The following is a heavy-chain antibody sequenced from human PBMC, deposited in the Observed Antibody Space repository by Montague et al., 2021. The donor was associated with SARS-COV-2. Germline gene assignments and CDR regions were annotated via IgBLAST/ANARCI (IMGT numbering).Heavy chain of an antibody. D-gene: IGHD2-21*01. CDR1: GFIFSSYE. CDR3: ARDRDWDDWCGMDV. CDR2: ISSSGGGSTK. J-gene: IGHJ6*02. Sequence: SLRLSCAASGFIFSSYEMNWVRQAPGKGLEWISYISSSGGGSTKHYTDSVKGRFTISRDNAKNSLYLQMNSLRFEDTAIYYCARDRDWDDWCGMDVWGQGTTVTVSS. V-gene: IGHV3-48*03.